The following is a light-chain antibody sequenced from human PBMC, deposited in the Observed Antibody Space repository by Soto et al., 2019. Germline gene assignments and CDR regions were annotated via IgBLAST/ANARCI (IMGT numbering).Light chain of an antibody. J-gene: IGKJ5*01. CDR1: QSVSGSY. V-gene: IGKV3-20*01. Sequence: DIVMTQSPGALSLSPGDRATLSCRASQSVSGSYVAWYQQRPRHAPRLLISEASSRATGIPDRFSGSGSGTDFTLTIDRLEPEDFAMYYCQQHGISPIT. CDR2: EAS. CDR3: QQHGISPIT.